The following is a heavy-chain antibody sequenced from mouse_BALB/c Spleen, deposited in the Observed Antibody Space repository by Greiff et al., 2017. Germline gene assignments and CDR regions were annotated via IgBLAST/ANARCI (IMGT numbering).Heavy chain of an antibody. CDR2: ISSGSSTI. V-gene: IGHV5-17*02. Sequence: DVHLVESGGGLVQPGGSRKLSCAASGFTFSSFGMHWVRQAPEKGLEWVAYISSGSSTIYYADTVKGRFTISRDNPKNTLFLQMTSLRSEDTAMYYCVVGDFDYWGQGTTLTVSS. J-gene: IGHJ2*01. CDR3: VVGDFDY. CDR1: GFTFSSFG.